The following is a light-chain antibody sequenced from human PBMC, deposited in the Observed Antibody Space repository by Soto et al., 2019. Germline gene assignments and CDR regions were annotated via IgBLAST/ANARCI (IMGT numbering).Light chain of an antibody. CDR2: GNT. CDR1: SSNIGAGYD. J-gene: IGLJ2*01. Sequence: QSVLTQPPSVSGAPGQRVTISCTGSSSNIGAGYDVHWYQHLPGTAPKLLIYGNTNRPSGVPDRFSCSKSGTSASLAITGLQAEDEADYYCQSYDSSLSAVVFGGGTKLTVL. CDR3: QSYDSSLSAVV. V-gene: IGLV1-40*01.